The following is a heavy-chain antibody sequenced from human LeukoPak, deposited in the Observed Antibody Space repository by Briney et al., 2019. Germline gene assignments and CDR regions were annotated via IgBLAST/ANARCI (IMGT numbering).Heavy chain of an antibody. CDR2: IHYSGSP. Sequence: NPSETLSLTCTVSRGSITSYYWSWIRQPPGKRLEWIGYIHYSGSPNYNPSLKSRVTMSVDTSKNQFSLKLSSVTAADTAVYYCANYHDYSNFQGAYYLDYWGQGTLVTVSS. J-gene: IGHJ4*02. CDR3: ANYHDYSNFQGAYYLDY. V-gene: IGHV4-59*01. CDR1: RGSITSYY. D-gene: IGHD4-11*01.